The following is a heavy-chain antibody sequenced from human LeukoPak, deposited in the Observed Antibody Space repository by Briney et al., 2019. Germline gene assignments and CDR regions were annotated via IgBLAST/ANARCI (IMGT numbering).Heavy chain of an antibody. J-gene: IGHJ1*01. V-gene: IGHV4-59*01. CDR3: ARVESGYGDYLHTALAEYFQH. D-gene: IGHD4-17*01. Sequence: SETLSLTCTVSGGSISSYHWSWIRQPPGKGLEWIGYIYYSGSTNYNPSLKSRVTISVDTSKNQFSLKLSSVTAADTAVYYCARVESGYGDYLHTALAEYFQHWGQGTLVTVSS. CDR2: IYYSGST. CDR1: GGSISSYH.